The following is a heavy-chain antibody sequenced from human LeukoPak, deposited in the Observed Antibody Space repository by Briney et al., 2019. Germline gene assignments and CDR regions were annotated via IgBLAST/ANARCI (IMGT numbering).Heavy chain of an antibody. Sequence: GGSLRLSCAASGFTFSGHWMSWVRQAAGKGLEWVANINQGGSDKYYVDSVEGRFTISRDNANNLLYLQMNSLRGEDTAVYYCTRDRSRAEDDWGQGTLVTVSS. CDR2: INQGGSDK. CDR3: TRDRSRAEDD. V-gene: IGHV3-7*01. D-gene: IGHD1-14*01. J-gene: IGHJ4*02. CDR1: GFTFSGHW.